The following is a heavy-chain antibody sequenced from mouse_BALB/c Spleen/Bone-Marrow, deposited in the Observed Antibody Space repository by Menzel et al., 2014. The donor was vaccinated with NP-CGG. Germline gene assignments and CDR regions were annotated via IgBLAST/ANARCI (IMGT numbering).Heavy chain of an antibody. D-gene: IGHD4-1*01. Sequence: DVHLVESGGGLVQPGGSRKLSCAASGFTFSSFGMHWVRQAPEKGLEWVAYVSSGSTAIFYADTVKGRFTISRDNPKNTLFLQMTSLRSEDTAMYYCTRGGNWDDVDVWGAGTTVTVSS. CDR3: TRGGNWDDVDV. CDR2: VSSGSTAI. J-gene: IGHJ1*01. V-gene: IGHV5-17*02. CDR1: GFTFSSFG.